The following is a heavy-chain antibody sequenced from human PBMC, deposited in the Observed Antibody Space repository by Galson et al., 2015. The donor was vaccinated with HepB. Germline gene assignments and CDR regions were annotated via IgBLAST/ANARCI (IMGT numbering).Heavy chain of an antibody. V-gene: IGHV3-49*03. Sequence: SLRLSCAASGFTFGDYAMSWFRQAPGKGLEWVGFIRSKAYGGTPEYAASVKGRFTISRDDSKSTGYLQMNSLKTEDTGVYYCSRAAQTYNSGWTRFDPRGQGTLVTASS. D-gene: IGHD6-19*01. J-gene: IGHJ5*02. CDR3: SRAAQTYNSGWTRFDP. CDR2: IRSKAYGGTP. CDR1: GFTFGDYA.